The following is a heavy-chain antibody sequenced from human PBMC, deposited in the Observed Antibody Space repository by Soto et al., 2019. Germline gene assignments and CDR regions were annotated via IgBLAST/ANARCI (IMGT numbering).Heavy chain of an antibody. V-gene: IGHV1-18*04. Sequence: ASVKVSCKASGYTFTSYGITWVRQAPGQDLEWMGWISAYNGDTNYAQRLQGRVTMTTDTSASTVYMELKSLKSDDTAVYYCARDQEYSTSGLYWFDLWGQGTLVTVSS. D-gene: IGHD6-6*01. CDR1: GYTFTSYG. J-gene: IGHJ5*02. CDR2: ISAYNGDT. CDR3: ARDQEYSTSGLYWFDL.